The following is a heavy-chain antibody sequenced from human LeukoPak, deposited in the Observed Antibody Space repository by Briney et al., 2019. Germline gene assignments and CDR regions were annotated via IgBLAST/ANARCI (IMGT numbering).Heavy chain of an antibody. CDR3: ARVSDYAHNWFDP. J-gene: IGHJ5*02. V-gene: IGHV4-38-2*01. D-gene: IGHD5-12*01. Sequence: PSETLSLTCAVSGYSFSSGYYWGWIRPPPGKGLEWIGSIYHSGSTYYNPSLKSRVTISVDTSKNQFSLKLSSVTAADTAVYYCARVSDYAHNWFDPWGQGTLVTVSS. CDR1: GYSFSSGYY. CDR2: IYHSGST.